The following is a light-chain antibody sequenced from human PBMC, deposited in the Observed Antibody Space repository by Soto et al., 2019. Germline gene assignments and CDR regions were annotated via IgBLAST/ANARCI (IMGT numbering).Light chain of an antibody. CDR2: EVT. J-gene: IGLJ1*01. CDR1: SSDVGGYGY. Sequence: QSALTQPPSASGSPGQSVTISCTGTSSDVGGYGYVSWYQQHPGKAPKLMIYEVTIRPSGVSDRFSGSKSGNTASLTVSGLQAEDEADYYCSSYTGSNPSYVFGTGTKVTVL. V-gene: IGLV2-8*01. CDR3: SSYTGSNPSYV.